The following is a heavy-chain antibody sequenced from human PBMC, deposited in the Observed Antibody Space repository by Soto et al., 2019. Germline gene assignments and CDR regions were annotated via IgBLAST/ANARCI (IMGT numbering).Heavy chain of an antibody. D-gene: IGHD2-15*01. CDR2: ISSSSSTI. Sequence: GGSLRLSCAASGFTFSSYSMNWVRQAPGKGLEWVSYISSSSSTIYYADSVKGRFTISRDNAKNSLYLQMNSLRAEDTAVYYCARDPTSLGYCSGGSCPTSHDAFDIWGQGTMVTVSS. CDR3: ARDPTSLGYCSGGSCPTSHDAFDI. CDR1: GFTFSSYS. V-gene: IGHV3-48*01. J-gene: IGHJ3*02.